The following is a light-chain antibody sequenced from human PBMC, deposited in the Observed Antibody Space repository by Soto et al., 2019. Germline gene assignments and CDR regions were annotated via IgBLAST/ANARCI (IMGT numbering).Light chain of an antibody. CDR1: QTVSIF. Sequence: DIQMTQSPPSLSASVGDTVSITCRASQTVSIFLNWYQQKLGQAPTALIHRASTLQSGVPSRFAGSGDGTEFTLTINDVQADDFATYYCQKSYTAPLSFGQGTRLEIK. J-gene: IGKJ5*01. CDR3: QKSYTAPLS. V-gene: IGKV1-39*01. CDR2: RAS.